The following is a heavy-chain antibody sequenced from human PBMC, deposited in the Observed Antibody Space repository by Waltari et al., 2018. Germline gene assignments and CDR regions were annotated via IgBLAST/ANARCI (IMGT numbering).Heavy chain of an antibody. Sequence: EVQLVESGGGLVQPGGSLRFSCAASGFTSISYSMNCVRQAPGKGLEWVSYISSSSSTIYYADSVKGRFTISRDNAKNSLYLQMNSLRAEDTAVYYCARALVEPSLGDPIPQWGQGTLVTVSS. J-gene: IGHJ4*02. CDR2: ISSSSSTI. CDR1: GFTSISYS. V-gene: IGHV3-48*04. CDR3: ARALVEPSLGDPIPQ. D-gene: IGHD3-16*01.